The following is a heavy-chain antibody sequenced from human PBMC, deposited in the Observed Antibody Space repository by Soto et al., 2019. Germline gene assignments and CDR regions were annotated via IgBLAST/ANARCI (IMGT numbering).Heavy chain of an antibody. D-gene: IGHD2-8*01. CDR1: GYSFISYG. J-gene: IGHJ4*02. CDR2: INAYNGYT. CDR3: ARDDCTNGVCYIGY. V-gene: IGHV1-18*04. Sequence: GASVKVSCKASGYSFISYGINWVRQAPGQGLEWMGWINAYNGYTNYAQKLQGRVTLTADTSTSTAYMELRSLRSDDTAVYFCARDDCTNGVCYIGYWGQGTLVTVSS.